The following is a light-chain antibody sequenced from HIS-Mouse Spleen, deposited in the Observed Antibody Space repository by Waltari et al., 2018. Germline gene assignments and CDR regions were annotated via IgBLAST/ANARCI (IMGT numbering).Light chain of an antibody. J-gene: IGKJ4*01. Sequence: AIQLTQSPSSLSASVGDRVTITCRASQGISSALAWYQQKPGKAPKLLIYDASSLESGGPSRFSGSGSGTDFTLTISCLQPEDFATYYCQQFNSYPALTFGGGTKVEIK. CDR3: QQFNSYPALT. CDR1: QGISSA. V-gene: IGKV1-13*02. CDR2: DAS.